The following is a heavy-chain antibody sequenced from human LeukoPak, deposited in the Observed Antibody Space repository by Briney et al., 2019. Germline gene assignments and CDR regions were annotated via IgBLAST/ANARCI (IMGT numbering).Heavy chain of an antibody. CDR2: ISSSSSTI. CDR1: GFTFSSYS. Sequence: GGSLRLSCAASGFTFSSYSMNWVRQAPGKGLEWVSYISSSSSTIYYADSVKGRFTISRDNSKNTLYLQMNSLRAEDTAVYYCAKEESIAAAGTFDIWGQGTMVTVSS. V-gene: IGHV3-48*01. D-gene: IGHD6-13*01. J-gene: IGHJ3*02. CDR3: AKEESIAAAGTFDI.